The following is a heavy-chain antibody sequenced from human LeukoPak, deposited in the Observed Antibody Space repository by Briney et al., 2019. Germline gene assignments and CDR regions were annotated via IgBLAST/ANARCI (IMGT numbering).Heavy chain of an antibody. J-gene: IGHJ4*02. V-gene: IGHV3-23*01. CDR1: GFTFSSYA. CDR3: AKDDSYDFWSGPFDY. Sequence: PGGSLRLSCAASGFTFSSYAMSWVRQAPGKGLEWVSAISGSGGSTYYADSVKGRFTISRDNSKNTLYLQMNSLRAEDTAVYYCAKDDSYDFWSGPFDYWGQGTLVTVSS. D-gene: IGHD3-3*01. CDR2: ISGSGGST.